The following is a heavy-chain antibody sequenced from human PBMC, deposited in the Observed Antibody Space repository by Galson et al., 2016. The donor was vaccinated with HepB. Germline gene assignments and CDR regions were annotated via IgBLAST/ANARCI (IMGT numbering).Heavy chain of an antibody. D-gene: IGHD3-16*01. Sequence: PALVKPTQTLTLTCTVSGFSLATSGVGVGWIRQTPGKALEWLGHIYWDDDKYYSTSLKTRLTISKDTSKNQVVLTMTNMDPVDTATYYCARKDDYNYDAYFDYWGQGTLVTVSS. V-gene: IGHV2-70*01. CDR2: IYWDDDK. CDR1: GFSLATSGVG. J-gene: IGHJ4*02. CDR3: ARKDDYNYDAYFDY.